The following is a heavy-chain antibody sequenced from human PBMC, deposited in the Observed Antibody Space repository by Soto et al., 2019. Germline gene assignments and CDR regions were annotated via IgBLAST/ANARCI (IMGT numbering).Heavy chain of an antibody. CDR2: IRFDGSTA. CDR3: VRDRPNTESLTGYFDT. J-gene: IGHJ4*02. V-gene: IGHV3-33*01. Sequence: VGSLRLSCEASGFVFRTFRMHWVRRAPGKGLEWLATIRFDGSTARYAESVRGRFKISRDNSMNTLYLQLDRLRVEDTAVYYCVRDRPNTESLTGYFDTWGQGTPVTVSS. CDR1: GFVFRTFR. D-gene: IGHD3-9*01.